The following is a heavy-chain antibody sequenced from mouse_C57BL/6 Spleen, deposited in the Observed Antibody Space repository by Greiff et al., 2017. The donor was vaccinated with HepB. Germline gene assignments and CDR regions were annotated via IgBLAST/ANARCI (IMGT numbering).Heavy chain of an antibody. CDR1: GYSFTGYY. Sequence: EVQLQQSGPELVKPGASVKISCKASGYSFTGYYMNWVKQSPEKSLEWIGEINPSTGGTTYNQKFKAKATLTVDKSSSTAYMQLKSLTSEDSAVYYCATLYDGNYAHYFDYWGQGTTLTVSS. CDR3: ATLYDGNYAHYFDY. D-gene: IGHD2-1*01. V-gene: IGHV1-42*01. CDR2: INPSTGGT. J-gene: IGHJ2*01.